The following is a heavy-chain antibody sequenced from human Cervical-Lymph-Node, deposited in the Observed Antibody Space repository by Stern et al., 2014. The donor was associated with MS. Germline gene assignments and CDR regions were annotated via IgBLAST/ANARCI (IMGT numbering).Heavy chain of an antibody. CDR2: IFPVFGTP. J-gene: IGHJ5*02. CDR3: ALSSETSDRWYSLGYDL. CDR1: GGTFSKFP. D-gene: IGHD6-13*01. V-gene: IGHV1-69*01. Sequence: QLVQSGAEVTKPGSSVQVSCKASGGTFSKFPSSWVRQAPGQGLEWMGGIFPVFGTPTYSQEFRGRVTIPADVSTSTVYMELSSLRSDDTAVYYCALSSETSDRWYSLGYDLWGQGTLVTVSS.